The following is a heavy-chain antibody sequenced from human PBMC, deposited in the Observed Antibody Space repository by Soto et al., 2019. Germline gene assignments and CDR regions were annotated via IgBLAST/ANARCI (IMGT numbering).Heavy chain of an antibody. CDR1: GGSLSGHY. Sequence: QVQLQQWGAGLLKPSETLSLTCAVYGGSLSGHYWNWIRQPPGKGLEWSGEINHSGVTKYNPSLKSRVTISVDTPKNPFSLNLRSVTVADTAVYYCARGQYRRDSWGQGTLVTVSS. J-gene: IGHJ4*02. CDR3: ARGQYRRDS. CDR2: INHSGVT. D-gene: IGHD3-16*02. V-gene: IGHV4-34*01.